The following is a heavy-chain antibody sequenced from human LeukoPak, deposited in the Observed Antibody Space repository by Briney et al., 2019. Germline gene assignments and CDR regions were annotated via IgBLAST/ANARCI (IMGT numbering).Heavy chain of an antibody. CDR3: ARGGSSGWNRKFDY. D-gene: IGHD6-19*01. J-gene: IGHJ4*02. CDR1: GGSISSYY. V-gene: IGHV4-4*07. CDR2: IYTSGST. Sequence: SETLSLTCTVSGGSISSYYWSWIRQPAGKGLERIGRIYTSGSTNYNPSLKSRVTMSVDTSKNQFSLKLSSVTAADTAVYYCARGGSSGWNRKFDYWGQGTLVTVSS.